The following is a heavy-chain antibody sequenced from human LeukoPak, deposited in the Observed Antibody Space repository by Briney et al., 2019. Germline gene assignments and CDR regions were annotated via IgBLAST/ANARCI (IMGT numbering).Heavy chain of an antibody. CDR3: ASGGYCDSASCYPNWFDP. Sequence: PSETLSLTCTVSGASITSYHWSWIRQPAGKGLEWIGRMFYSGNTDYNPSLKSRVTMSLDTSKNQFSLKLSSVTAADTAVYYCASGGYCDSASCYPNWFDPWGRGTLVTVSS. V-gene: IGHV4-4*07. CDR1: GASITSYH. J-gene: IGHJ5*02. CDR2: MFYSGNT. D-gene: IGHD2-2*01.